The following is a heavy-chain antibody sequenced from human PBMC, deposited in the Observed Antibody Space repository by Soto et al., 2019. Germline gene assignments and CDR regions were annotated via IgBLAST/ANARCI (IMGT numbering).Heavy chain of an antibody. J-gene: IGHJ5*02. Sequence: ASVKVSCKSSGYTFSTYGITWVRQAPGRGLEWMGWISGFNSYTSYAQKFRGRVTMTTDTSTSTAYMELRGLRSDDTAVYYCVRNRPYSSSLAVRFDPWCQGNLVPVSS. CDR3: VRNRPYSSSLAVRFDP. V-gene: IGHV1-18*04. CDR2: ISGFNSYT. CDR1: GYTFSTYG. D-gene: IGHD6-13*01.